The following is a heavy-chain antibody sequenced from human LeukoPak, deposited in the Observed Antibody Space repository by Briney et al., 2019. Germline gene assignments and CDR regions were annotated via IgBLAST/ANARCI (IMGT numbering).Heavy chain of an antibody. CDR1: GFTFSTYS. CDR2: ISGSSIYI. V-gene: IGHV3-21*01. Sequence: GGSLRLSCAVSGFTFSTYSMNWVCQAPGKGLEWVSSISGSSIYIYYADSVKGRFTISRDNAKNSLYLQMNSLRAEDTAVYYCARDPPYYDSRGYYCDYWGQGTLVTVSS. J-gene: IGHJ4*02. CDR3: ARDPPYYDSRGYYCDY. D-gene: IGHD3-22*01.